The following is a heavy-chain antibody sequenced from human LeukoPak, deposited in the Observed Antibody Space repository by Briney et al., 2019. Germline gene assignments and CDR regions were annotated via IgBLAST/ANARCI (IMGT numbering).Heavy chain of an antibody. CDR1: GYTFTGYY. CDR2: INPNSGGT. CDR3: ASGWGGDSSGYYYRKLGY. V-gene: IGHV1-2*06. J-gene: IGHJ4*02. D-gene: IGHD3-22*01. Sequence: GASVKVSCKASGYTFTGYYMHWVRQAPGQGLEWMGRINPNSGGTNYAQKFQGRVTMTRDTSIGTAYMELSRLRSDDTAVYYCASGWGGDSSGYYYRKLGYWGQGTLVTVSS.